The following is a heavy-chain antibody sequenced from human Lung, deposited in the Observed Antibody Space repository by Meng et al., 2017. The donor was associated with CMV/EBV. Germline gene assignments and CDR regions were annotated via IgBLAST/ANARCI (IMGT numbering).Heavy chain of an antibody. CDR2: ISYDGSKE. D-gene: IGHD3-10*01. J-gene: IGHJ4*02. CDR1: GFTFRNYG. V-gene: IGHV3-30*03. Sequence: SLKISCAASGFTFRNYGIHWVRQAPGKGLEWLAVISYDGSKEYYADSVKGRFTISRDNAKNSLFLQMNSLRAEDTAVYYCARAIWFGEFCDFWGQGTRVTVSS. CDR3: ARAIWFGEFCDF.